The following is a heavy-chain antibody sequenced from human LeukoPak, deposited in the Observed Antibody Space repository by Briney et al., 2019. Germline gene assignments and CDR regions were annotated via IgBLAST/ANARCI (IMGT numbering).Heavy chain of an antibody. J-gene: IGHJ3*02. CDR2: ISAYKGNT. Sequence: GAAVKVSCKASGYTFTSYGISWVRQAPGQGLEWMGWISAYKGNTNYAQKLQGRVTMTTDTSTSTAYMELRSLRSDDTAVYYCARAKMVRGVPDAFDIWGQGTMVTVSS. V-gene: IGHV1-18*01. CDR1: GYTFTSYG. D-gene: IGHD3-10*01. CDR3: ARAKMVRGVPDAFDI.